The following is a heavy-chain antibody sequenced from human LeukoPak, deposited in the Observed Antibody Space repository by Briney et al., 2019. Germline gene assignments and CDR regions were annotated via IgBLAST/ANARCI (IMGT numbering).Heavy chain of an antibody. J-gene: IGHJ4*02. V-gene: IGHV3-30*01. CDR1: GFTVSTTL. Sequence: GGSLRLSCTVSGFTVSTTLMHWVRQAPGKGLEWVAVISYDGSNKYYADSVKGRFTISRDNSKNTLYLQMNSLRAEDTAVYYCARGYCSSTSCSILDYWGQGTLVTVSS. CDR3: ARGYCSSTSCSILDY. D-gene: IGHD2-2*01. CDR2: ISYDGSNK.